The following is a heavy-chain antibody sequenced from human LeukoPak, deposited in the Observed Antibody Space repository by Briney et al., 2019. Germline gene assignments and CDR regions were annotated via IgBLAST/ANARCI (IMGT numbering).Heavy chain of an antibody. CDR1: GFTFSSYW. J-gene: IGHJ3*02. V-gene: IGHV3-7*01. CDR2: IKQDGSEK. CDR3: AREHNSRYSGGAFDI. D-gene: IGHD5-12*01. Sequence: GGSLRLSCAASGFTFSSYWMSWVRQAPGKGLEWVANIKQDGSEKYYVDSVKGRFTISRDNAKNSLYLQMNSLRAEDTAVYYCAREHNSRYSGGAFDIWGQGTMVTVSS.